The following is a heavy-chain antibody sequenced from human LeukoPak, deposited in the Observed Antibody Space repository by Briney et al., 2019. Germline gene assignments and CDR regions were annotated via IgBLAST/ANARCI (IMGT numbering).Heavy chain of an antibody. Sequence: GGSLRLSCAASGFTVSSNYMSWVRQAPGKGLEWVSVIYSGGRTYYADSVKRRFTISRDNSKNTLYLQMNSLRAEDAAVYYCARDKSSSGWYGAPFDYWGQGTLVTVSS. J-gene: IGHJ4*02. CDR1: GFTVSSNY. V-gene: IGHV3-66*02. CDR2: IYSGGRT. D-gene: IGHD6-19*01. CDR3: ARDKSSSGWYGAPFDY.